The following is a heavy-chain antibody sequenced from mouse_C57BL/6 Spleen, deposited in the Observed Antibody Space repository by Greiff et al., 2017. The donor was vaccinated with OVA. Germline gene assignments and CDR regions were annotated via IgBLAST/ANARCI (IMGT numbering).Heavy chain of an antibody. CDR3: AREEVWAY. CDR1: GYTFTSYW. V-gene: IGHV1-59*01. CDR2: IDPSDSYT. J-gene: IGHJ2*01. Sequence: QVQLQQPGAELVRPGTSVKLSCKASGYTFTSYWMHWVKQRPGQGLEWIGVIDPSDSYTNYNQKFKGKATLTVDTSSSTAYMQLSSLTSEDSAVYYCAREEVWAYWGQGTTLTVSS.